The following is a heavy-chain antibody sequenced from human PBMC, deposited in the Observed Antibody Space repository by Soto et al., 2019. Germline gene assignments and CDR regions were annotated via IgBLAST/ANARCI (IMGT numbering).Heavy chain of an antibody. D-gene: IGHD1-26*01. V-gene: IGHV1-8*01. CDR1: GYTFTSYD. CDR3: ARVRWELPLYYYYYGMDV. CDR2: MNPNSGNT. Sequence: ASVKVSCKASGYTFTSYDINWVRQATGQGLEWMGWMNPNSGNTGYAQKFQGRVTMTRNTSISTAYMELSSLRSEDTAVYYCARVRWELPLYYYYYGMDVWGQGTTVTVSS. J-gene: IGHJ6*02.